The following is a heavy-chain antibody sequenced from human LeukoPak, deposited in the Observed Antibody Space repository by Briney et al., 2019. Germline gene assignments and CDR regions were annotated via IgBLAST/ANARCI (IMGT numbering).Heavy chain of an antibody. CDR2: IKEDGSEK. Sequence: PGGSLRLSCAASGFTFSRNWMSWVRQPPGKGLEWVANIKEDGSEKYYVDSVKGRFTISRDNAKNSLYLQMNSLRAEDTAVYYCATRDCTSASCYFDYWGKGTLVTVSS. V-gene: IGHV3-7*01. CDR1: GFTFSRNW. D-gene: IGHD2-2*01. CDR3: ATRDCTSASCYFDY. J-gene: IGHJ4*02.